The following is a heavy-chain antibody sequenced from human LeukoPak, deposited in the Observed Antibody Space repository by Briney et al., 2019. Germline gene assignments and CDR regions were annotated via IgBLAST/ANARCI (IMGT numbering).Heavy chain of an antibody. J-gene: IGHJ4*02. Sequence: GGSLRLSCAASGFTFSSYSMNWVRQAPGKGLEWVSSISSSSSYIYYADSVKGRFTISRDNAKNSLYLQMNSLRAEDTAVYYCARDPPRYYYDSSGYGYWGQGTLVTVSS. D-gene: IGHD3-22*01. CDR1: GFTFSSYS. V-gene: IGHV3-21*01. CDR2: ISSSSSYI. CDR3: ARDPPRYYYDSSGYGY.